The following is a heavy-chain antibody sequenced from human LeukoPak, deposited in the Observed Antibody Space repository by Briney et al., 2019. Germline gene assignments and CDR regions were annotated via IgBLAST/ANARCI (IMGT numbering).Heavy chain of an antibody. D-gene: IGHD1-26*01. J-gene: IGHJ4*02. CDR3: TGDSGSYYGYFDY. CDR1: GFTFGDYA. V-gene: IGHV3-49*04. CDR2: IRSKAYGGTT. Sequence: PGRSLRLSCTASGFTFGDYAMSWVRQAPGKGLEWVGFIRSKAYGGTTEYAASVKGRFTISRDDSKSIAYPQMNSLKTEDTAVYYCTGDSGSYYGYFDYWSQGTLVTVSS.